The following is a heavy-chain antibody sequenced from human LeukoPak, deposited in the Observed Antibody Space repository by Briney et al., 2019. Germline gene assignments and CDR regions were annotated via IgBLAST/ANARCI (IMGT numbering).Heavy chain of an antibody. D-gene: IGHD5-12*01. V-gene: IGHV1-18*01. CDR1: GYTFSSYG. Sequence: ASVKVSCKASGYTFSSYGITWVRQAPGQGLEWMGWISGYNDNTNYAQKLQGRVTMTTDTSTSTAYMELRSLRSDDTAVYYCARDDFVFSGYRYWGQGTLVTVSS. CDR2: ISGYNDNT. CDR3: ARDDFVFSGYRY. J-gene: IGHJ4*02.